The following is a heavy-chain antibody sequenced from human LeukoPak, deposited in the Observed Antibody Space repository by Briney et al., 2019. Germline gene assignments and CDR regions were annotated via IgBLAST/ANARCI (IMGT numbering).Heavy chain of an antibody. D-gene: IGHD5-12*01. Sequence: PGGSLRLSCAASGFTFSSYAMHWVRQAPGKGLEYVSAISSNGGSTYYANSVKGRFTISRDNSKNTLYLQMNSLRAEDTAVYYCAREARDSGYDPPSFDYWGQGTLVTVSS. J-gene: IGHJ4*02. V-gene: IGHV3-64*01. CDR1: GFTFSSYA. CDR3: AREARDSGYDPPSFDY. CDR2: ISSNGGST.